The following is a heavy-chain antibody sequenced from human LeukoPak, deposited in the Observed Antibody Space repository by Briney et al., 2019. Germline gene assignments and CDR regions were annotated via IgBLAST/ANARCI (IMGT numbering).Heavy chain of an antibody. CDR3: ARGVDTGMIDY. CDR1: GYTFISYH. J-gene: IGHJ4*02. V-gene: IGHV1-2*02. CDR2: INPNSGGT. D-gene: IGHD5-18*01. Sequence: GASVKVSCKASGYTFISYHMHWVRQAPGQGLEWMGWINPNSGGTNYAQKFQGRVTMTRDTSISTAYMELSRLRSDDTAVYYCARGVDTGMIDYWGQGTLVTVSS.